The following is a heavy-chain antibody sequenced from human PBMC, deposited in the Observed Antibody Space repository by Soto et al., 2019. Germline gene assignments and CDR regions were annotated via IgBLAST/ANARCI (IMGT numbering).Heavy chain of an antibody. CDR1: GFTFTRYS. CDR3: ARESEDLTSNFDY. CDR2: ISSTTNYI. V-gene: IGHV3-21*06. J-gene: IGHJ4*02. Sequence: GGSLRLSCAASGFTFTRYSMNWVRQAPGKGLEWVSSISSTTNYIYYGDSMKGRFTISRDNAKNSLYLETNSLRAEDTAVYYCARESEDLTSNFDYWGQGTLVTVSS.